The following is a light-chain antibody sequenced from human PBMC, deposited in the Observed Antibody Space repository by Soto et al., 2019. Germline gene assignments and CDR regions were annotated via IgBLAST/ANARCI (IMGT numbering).Light chain of an antibody. J-gene: IGLJ2*01. CDR2: GNS. V-gene: IGLV1-40*01. Sequence: QAVVTQPPSVSGAPGQRVTISCTGSSSNIGAGYDVHWYQQLPGTAPKLLIYGNSNRPSGVPDRFSGSTSGNTASLTVSGLQTEDGADYYCSSYAGGNNLVFGGGTKLTVL. CDR1: SSNIGAGYD. CDR3: SSYAGGNNLV.